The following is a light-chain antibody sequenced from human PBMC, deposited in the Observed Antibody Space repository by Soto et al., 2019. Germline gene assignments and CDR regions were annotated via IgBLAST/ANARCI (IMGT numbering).Light chain of an antibody. J-gene: IGLJ1*01. CDR1: SSDVGGYNY. CDR3: CSHAGSNSPYV. V-gene: IGLV2-11*01. CDR2: DVS. Sequence: QSALTQPRSVSGSPGQSVTISCTGTSSDVGGYNYVSWYQKHPGQAPKLLIYDVSEWPSGVPDRFSGSKSGNTASLTISGLQIEDESDYFCCSHAGSNSPYVFGSGTKVTVL.